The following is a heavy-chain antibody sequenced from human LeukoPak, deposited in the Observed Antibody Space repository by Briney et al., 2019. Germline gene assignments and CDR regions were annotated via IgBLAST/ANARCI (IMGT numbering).Heavy chain of an antibody. J-gene: IGHJ4*02. CDR1: GFTFSSYW. Sequence: GGSLRLSCAASGFTFSSYWMSWVRQAPGKGLEWVANIKQDGSEKYYVDSVKSRFTISRDNAKSSLFLQMNSLRAEDTAVYYCATSRSFDYWGQGTLVTVSS. CDR2: IKQDGSEK. V-gene: IGHV3-7*03. CDR3: ATSRSFDY.